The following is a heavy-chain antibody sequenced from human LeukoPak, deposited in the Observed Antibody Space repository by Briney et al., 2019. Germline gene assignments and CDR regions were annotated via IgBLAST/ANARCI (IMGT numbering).Heavy chain of an antibody. CDR2: IYYSGST. Sequence: SETLSLTCTVSGGSISSSSYYWGWIRQPPGKGLEWIGSIYYSGSTYYNPSLKSRVTISVDTSKNQFSLKLSSVTAADTAVYYCARAGTFDQSYFDYWGQGTLVTVSS. V-gene: IGHV4-39*07. CDR1: GGSISSSSYY. D-gene: IGHD3-9*01. CDR3: ARAGTFDQSYFDY. J-gene: IGHJ4*02.